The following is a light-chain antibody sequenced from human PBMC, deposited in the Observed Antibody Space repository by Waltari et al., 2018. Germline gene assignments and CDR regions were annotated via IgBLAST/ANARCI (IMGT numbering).Light chain of an antibody. J-gene: IGLJ1*01. Sequence: QSALTQPASVSGSPGQSITISCTGTSSDVGSYTLVSWYQQSPGKAPKVVIYEVNKRPPGVSERFSGSKSGNTASLTIAGLQAEDEAFYYCCSYAGSGTLVYAFGSGTEVTVL. CDR1: SSDVGSYTL. CDR2: EVN. CDR3: CSYAGSGTLVYA. V-gene: IGLV2-23*02.